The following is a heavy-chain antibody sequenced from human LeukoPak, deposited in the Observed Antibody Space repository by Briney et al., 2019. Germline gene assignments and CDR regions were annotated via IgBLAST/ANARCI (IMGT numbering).Heavy chain of an antibody. CDR2: IYYSGNT. J-gene: IGHJ4*02. D-gene: IGHD2-15*01. Sequence: SETLSLTCTVSGGSISSYYWSWIRQPPGKGLEWIGYIYYSGNTNYNPSLKSRVTISVDTSKNQFSLKLSSVTAADTAVYYCARNGGGSWSIDYWGQGTLVTVSS. CDR1: GGSISSYY. V-gene: IGHV4-59*01. CDR3: ARNGGGSWSIDY.